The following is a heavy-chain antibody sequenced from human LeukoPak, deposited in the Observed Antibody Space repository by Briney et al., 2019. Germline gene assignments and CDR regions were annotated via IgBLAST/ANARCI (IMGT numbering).Heavy chain of an antibody. CDR1: GFTFSSYS. Sequence: GGSLRLSCAASGFTFSSYSMNWVRQAPGKGLEWVSSISSSSSYIYYADSVKGRFTISRDNAKNSLYLQMNSLRAEDTAVYYCARDLHGDASLDYWGQGTLVTVSS. J-gene: IGHJ4*02. V-gene: IGHV3-21*01. D-gene: IGHD4-17*01. CDR2: ISSSSSYI. CDR3: ARDLHGDASLDY.